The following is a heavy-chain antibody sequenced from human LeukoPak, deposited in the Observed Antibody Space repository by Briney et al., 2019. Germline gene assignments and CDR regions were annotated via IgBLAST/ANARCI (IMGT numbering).Heavy chain of an antibody. CDR2: INHSGST. CDR3: ARGSGSYYSRYFDY. Sequence: SETLSLTCAVYGGSYSGYYWSWIRQPPGKGLEWIGEINHSGSTNCNPSLKSRVTISVDTSKNQFSLKLSSVTAADTAVYYCARGSGSYYSRYFDYWGQGTLATVSS. CDR1: GGSYSGYY. V-gene: IGHV4-34*01. J-gene: IGHJ4*02. D-gene: IGHD1-26*01.